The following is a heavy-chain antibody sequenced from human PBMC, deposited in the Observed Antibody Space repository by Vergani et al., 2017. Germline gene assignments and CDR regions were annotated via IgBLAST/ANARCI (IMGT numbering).Heavy chain of an antibody. CDR2: ISGSGGST. Sequence: EVQLLESGGGLVQPGGSLRLSCAASGFTFSSYAMSWVRQAPGKGLEWVSAISGSGGSTYYADSVKGRFTISRDNSKNTLYRQMNSLRAEDTAVYYCAKDHRGYCSSTSCYFNWFDPWGQGTLVTVSS. J-gene: IGHJ5*02. D-gene: IGHD2-2*01. CDR3: AKDHRGYCSSTSCYFNWFDP. CDR1: GFTFSSYA. V-gene: IGHV3-23*01.